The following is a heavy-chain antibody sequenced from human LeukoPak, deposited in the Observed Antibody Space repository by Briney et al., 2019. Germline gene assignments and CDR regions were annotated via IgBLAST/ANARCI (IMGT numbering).Heavy chain of an antibody. V-gene: IGHV4-31*03. J-gene: IGHJ4*02. Sequence: SETLSLTCTVSGGSISSGGYYWSWIRQHPGKGLEWIGYIYYSGSTYYNPSLKSRVTISVDTSKNQFSLKLSSVTAADTAVYYCARDCSSTSCYINYWGQGTLVTVSS. CDR1: GGSISSGGYY. CDR2: IYYSGST. CDR3: ARDCSSTSCYINY. D-gene: IGHD2-2*02.